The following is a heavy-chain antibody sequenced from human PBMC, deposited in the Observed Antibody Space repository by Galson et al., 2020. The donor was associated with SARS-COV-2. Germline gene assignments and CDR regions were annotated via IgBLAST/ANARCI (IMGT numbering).Heavy chain of an antibody. D-gene: IGHD3-3*01. V-gene: IGHV3-74*01. Sequence: GESLKISCAASGFTFRRYWMHWVRQAPGKGLVWVARIHGNGSDTNYADTGKGRFTISRDNAKNTFYVEMNNLRAEDTAVYYCARELVTGAFLEWYYWLDPWGQGTLVTVSS. CDR1: GFTFRRYW. CDR2: IHGNGSDT. CDR3: ARELVTGAFLEWYYWLDP. J-gene: IGHJ5*02.